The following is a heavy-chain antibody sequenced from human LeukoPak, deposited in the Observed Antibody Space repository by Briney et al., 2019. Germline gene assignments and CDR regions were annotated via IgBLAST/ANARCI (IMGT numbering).Heavy chain of an antibody. J-gene: IGHJ4*02. CDR2: IYPGDSDT. D-gene: IGHD6-19*01. CDR1: GSSFTSYW. V-gene: IGHV5-51*01. Sequence: GGSLQISCQGSGSSFTSYWIGWVRQVPGKGLEWMGIIYPGDSDTRYSPSFQGQVTISADKSISTAYLQWSSLKASDTAMYYCAIQGSSIAVTVDYWGQGTLVTVSS. CDR3: AIQGSSIAVTVDY.